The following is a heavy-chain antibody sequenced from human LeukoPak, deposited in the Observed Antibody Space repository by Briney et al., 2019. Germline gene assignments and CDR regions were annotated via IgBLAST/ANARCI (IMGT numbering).Heavy chain of an antibody. V-gene: IGHV3-30*02. CDR3: AKERGSSWLYDAFDI. D-gene: IGHD6-13*01. Sequence: PGGSLRLSCAASGFTLSTYGMHWVRQAPGKGLEWVAFMRYDGSNKYYADSVKGRFTISRDNSKNTLYLQMNSLRAEDTAVYYCAKERGSSWLYDAFDIWGQGTMVTVSS. CDR2: MRYDGSNK. CDR1: GFTLSTYG. J-gene: IGHJ3*02.